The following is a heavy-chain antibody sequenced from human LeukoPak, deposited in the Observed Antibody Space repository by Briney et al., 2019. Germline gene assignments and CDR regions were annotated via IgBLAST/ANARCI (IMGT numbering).Heavy chain of an antibody. CDR2: MYSGST. D-gene: IGHD5-12*01. CDR1: GGSISSSSFY. V-gene: IGHV4-39*01. Sequence: SETLSLTCTVSGGSISSSSFYWGWIRQPPGKGLEWIGSMYSGSTYYNPSLKNRVTIFVDTSKNQFSLKLSSVTAADTAVYYCARHTHSGYDLGHWGQGTLVTVSS. CDR3: ARHTHSGYDLGH. J-gene: IGHJ4*02.